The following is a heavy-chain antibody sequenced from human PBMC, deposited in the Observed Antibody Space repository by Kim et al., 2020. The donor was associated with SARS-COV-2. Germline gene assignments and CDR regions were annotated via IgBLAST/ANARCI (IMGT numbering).Heavy chain of an antibody. CDR3: ATTYSSGWYYPGL. D-gene: IGHD6-19*01. J-gene: IGHJ4*02. Sequence: YAQKFRGRVTMTEDTSTDTAYMKLSSLRSEDTAVYYCATTYSSGWYYPGLWGQGTLVTVSS. V-gene: IGHV1-24*01.